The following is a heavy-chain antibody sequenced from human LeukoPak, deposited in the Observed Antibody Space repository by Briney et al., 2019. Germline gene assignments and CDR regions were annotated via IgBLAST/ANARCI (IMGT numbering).Heavy chain of an antibody. D-gene: IGHD3-10*01. Sequence: PGGSLRLSCAASGFTFSSYSMNWVRQAPGKGLEWVSSISSSSSTIYYADSVKGRFTISRDNAKNSLYLQMNSLRAEDTAVYYCAASRVRGVTHRPIDYWGQGTLVTVSS. CDR3: AASRVRGVTHRPIDY. J-gene: IGHJ4*02. CDR1: GFTFSSYS. CDR2: ISSSSSTI. V-gene: IGHV3-48*01.